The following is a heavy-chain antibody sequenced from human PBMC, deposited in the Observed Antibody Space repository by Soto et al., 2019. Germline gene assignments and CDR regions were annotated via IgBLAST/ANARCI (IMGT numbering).Heavy chain of an antibody. V-gene: IGHV3-74*01. CDR2: VNSDGSSA. D-gene: IGHD3-22*01. Sequence: GGSLRLSCAASGFTFGHYWMHWVRQGPGKGLEWVSRVNSDGSSAGYADSVKGRFTISRDNAKNTVYLQMNSLRAVDTAVYYCARFGTYYDSSGFLYWGQGALVTVSS. J-gene: IGHJ4*02. CDR1: GFTFGHYW. CDR3: ARFGTYYDSSGFLY.